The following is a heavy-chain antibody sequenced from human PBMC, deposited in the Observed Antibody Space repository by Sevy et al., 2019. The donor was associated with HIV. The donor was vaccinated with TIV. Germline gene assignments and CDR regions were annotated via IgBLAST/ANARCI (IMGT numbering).Heavy chain of an antibody. Sequence: SETLSLTCSVSGGSIVSSSHYWGWIPQPPGKGLEWLGRIYYSGDTYYNPSLNGRLTISIDTSKNQFSLNLRSVTAADTAIYYCAREAGGYDYDYGMDVWGQGTTVTVSS. V-gene: IGHV4-39*02. CDR1: GGSIVSSSHY. D-gene: IGHD5-12*01. J-gene: IGHJ6*02. CDR2: IYYSGDT. CDR3: AREAGGYDYDYGMDV.